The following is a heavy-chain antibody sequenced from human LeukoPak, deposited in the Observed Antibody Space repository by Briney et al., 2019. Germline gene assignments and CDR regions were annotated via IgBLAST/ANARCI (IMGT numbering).Heavy chain of an antibody. J-gene: IGHJ4*02. CDR2: INTAADT. Sequence: PGESLRLSCAASGFAFSNYDMLWVRQVTGKGLECVSAINTAADTYYPDSVKGRFTISRENAKSSLYLQMNSLRVGDTAVYYCVRAPPGTGWLIDHWGQGTLVAVSS. CDR1: GFAFSNYD. D-gene: IGHD6-19*01. CDR3: VRAPPGTGWLIDH. V-gene: IGHV3-13*04.